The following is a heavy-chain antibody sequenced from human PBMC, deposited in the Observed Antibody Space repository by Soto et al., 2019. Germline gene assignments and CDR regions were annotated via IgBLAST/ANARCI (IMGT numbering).Heavy chain of an antibody. J-gene: IGHJ4*02. CDR1: CGYISPYY. CDR2: IFTNEHI. CDR3: ARDRLGEDQRPFTY. V-gene: IGHV4-4*07. Sequence: SEPVSRTCTGSCGYISPYYWNCIRQPAWKRLEWIGSIFTNEHINYSPSLKSRATLSVDMYNSQFSLKMTSVTADDTAVYYCARDRLGEDQRPFTYWVKGSVVT. D-gene: IGHD1-26*01.